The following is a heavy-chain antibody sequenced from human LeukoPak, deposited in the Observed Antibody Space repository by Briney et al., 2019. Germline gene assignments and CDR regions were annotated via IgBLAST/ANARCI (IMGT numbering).Heavy chain of an antibody. Sequence: SETLSLTCTVSGGSISSSSYYWGWIRQPPGKGLEWIGSVYYSGSTYYNPSLKSRVTISVDTSKNQVSLKLSSVTAADTAVYYCARENILYSYYYYMDVWGKGTTVTVSS. CDR3: ARENILYSYYYYMDV. CDR1: GGSISSSSYY. CDR2: VYYSGST. J-gene: IGHJ6*03. V-gene: IGHV4-39*07. D-gene: IGHD2-8*01.